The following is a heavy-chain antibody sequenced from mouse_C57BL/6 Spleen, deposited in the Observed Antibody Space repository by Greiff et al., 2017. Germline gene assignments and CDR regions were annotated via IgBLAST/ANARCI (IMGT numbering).Heavy chain of an antibody. J-gene: IGHJ2*01. D-gene: IGHD1-1*01. CDR2: VYPRSGNT. Sequence: QVQLQQSGAELARPGASVKLSCTASGYTFTSYGISWVKQRTGQGLEWIGEVYPRSGNTYYNEKFKGKATLTADKSSSTAYMELRSLTSEDSAIYFCAREGYGSSADYWGQGTTRTVSS. CDR3: AREGYGSSADY. CDR1: GYTFTSYG. V-gene: IGHV1-81*01.